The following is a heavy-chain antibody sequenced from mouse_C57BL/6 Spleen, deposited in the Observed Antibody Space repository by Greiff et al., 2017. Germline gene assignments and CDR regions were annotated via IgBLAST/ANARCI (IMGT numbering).Heavy chain of an antibody. J-gene: IGHJ3*01. Sequence: QVQLQQSGPELVKPGASVKISCKASGYAFSSSWMNWVKQRPGKGLEWIGRIYPGDGDTNYNGKFKGKATLTADKSSSTAYMQLSSLTSEDSAVYFCASYYEFAYWGQGTLVTVSA. CDR3: ASYYEFAY. CDR1: GYAFSSSW. V-gene: IGHV1-82*01. CDR2: IYPGDGDT. D-gene: IGHD1-1*01.